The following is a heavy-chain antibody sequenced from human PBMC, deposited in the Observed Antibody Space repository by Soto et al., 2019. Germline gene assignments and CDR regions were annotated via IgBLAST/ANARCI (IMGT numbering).Heavy chain of an antibody. Sequence: SETLSLTCAVLGGSFRGYYWSWIRQPPGKGLEWIGEINHSGSTNYNPSLKSRVTISVDTSKNQFSLKLSSVTAADTAVYYCAFSSGWYRGAFLFDYWGQGTLVTVSS. V-gene: IGHV4-34*01. D-gene: IGHD6-19*01. CDR3: AFSSGWYRGAFLFDY. J-gene: IGHJ4*02. CDR2: INHSGST. CDR1: GGSFRGYY.